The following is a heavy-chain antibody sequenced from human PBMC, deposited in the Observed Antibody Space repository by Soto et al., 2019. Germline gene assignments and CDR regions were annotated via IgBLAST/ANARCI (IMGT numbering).Heavy chain of an antibody. V-gene: IGHV4-39*01. CDR2: IYYSGGT. J-gene: IGHJ4*02. CDR3: AKIHAGSF. D-gene: IGHD5-18*01. Sequence: SETLSLTWTVSGGSISSSSYYWGWIRQPPGKGLEWIGSIYYSGGTYYNPSLKSRFTISRDNAKNSVYLQMNTLGPEDTAIYYCAKIHAGSFWGQGTLVTVSS. CDR1: GGSISSSSYY.